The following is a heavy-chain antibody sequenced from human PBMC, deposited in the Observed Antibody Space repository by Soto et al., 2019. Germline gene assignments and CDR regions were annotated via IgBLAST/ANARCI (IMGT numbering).Heavy chain of an antibody. CDR2: IRRTDSSK. J-gene: IGHJ6*02. Sequence: QVQLVESGGGLVKPGGSLRLSCAATGFSFSDYDMTWIRQAPGQGLEWLSYIRRTDSSKYYAGSVKGRFTISVDSAKRSVYLQMNSLRADDTAVYYCARDLYGLDVWGQGTTVIVSS. V-gene: IGHV3-11*01. CDR1: GFSFSDYD. CDR3: ARDLYGLDV.